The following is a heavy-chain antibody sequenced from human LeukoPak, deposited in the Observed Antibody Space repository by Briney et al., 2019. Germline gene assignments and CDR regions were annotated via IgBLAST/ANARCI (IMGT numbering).Heavy chain of an antibody. J-gene: IGHJ4*02. CDR3: ARGIGAYGSGSYRPFDY. D-gene: IGHD3-10*01. CDR1: GGSISSSSYY. V-gene: IGHV3-21*01. CDR2: ISSSSSYI. Sequence: ETLSLTCTVSGGSISSSSYYRGWVRQPPGKGLEWVSSISSSSSYIYYADSVKGRFTISRDNAKNSLYLQMNSLRAEDTAVYYCARGIGAYGSGSYRPFDYWGQGTLVTVSS.